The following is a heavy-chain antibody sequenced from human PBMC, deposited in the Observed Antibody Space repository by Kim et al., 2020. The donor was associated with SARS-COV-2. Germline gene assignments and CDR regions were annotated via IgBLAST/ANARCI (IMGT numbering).Heavy chain of an antibody. CDR1: GFTFSSYA. V-gene: IGHV3-23*01. D-gene: IGHD2-21*02. J-gene: IGHJ4*02. Sequence: GGSLRLSCAASGFTFSSYAMSWVRQAPGKGLEWVSAISGSGGSTYYADSVKGRFTISRDNSKNTLYLQMNSLRAEDTAVYYCAKETHIVVVTANLNDYWGQGTLVTVSS. CDR2: ISGSGGST. CDR3: AKETHIVVVTANLNDY.